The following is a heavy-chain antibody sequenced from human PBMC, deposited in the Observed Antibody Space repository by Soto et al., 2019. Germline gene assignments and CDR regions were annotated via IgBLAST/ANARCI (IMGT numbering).Heavy chain of an antibody. D-gene: IGHD3-22*01. CDR3: ARATYYSDTGGSPPLDY. J-gene: IGHJ4*02. Sequence: SETLSLTCTVSGDSISSSSFYWAWIRQPRGKGLEWIGSIYPSGSTYYNPSLKSRVTISVDTSKNQFSLKLRSVTAADTAVYYCARATYYSDTGGSPPLDYWGQGTPVTVSS. CDR2: IYPSGST. CDR1: GDSISSSSFY. V-gene: IGHV4-39*01.